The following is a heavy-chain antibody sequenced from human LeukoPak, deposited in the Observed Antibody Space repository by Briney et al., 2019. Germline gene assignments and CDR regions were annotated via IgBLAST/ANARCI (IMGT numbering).Heavy chain of an antibody. Sequence: ASVKVSCKVSGYTLTELSMHWVRQAPGKGLEWMGGFDPEDGETIYAQKFQSRVTMTEDTSTDTAYMELSSLRSEDTAVYYCATDRGRDGYNRRSGFDYWGQGTLVTVSS. V-gene: IGHV1-24*01. D-gene: IGHD5-24*01. CDR2: FDPEDGET. J-gene: IGHJ4*02. CDR1: GYTLTELS. CDR3: ATDRGRDGYNRRSGFDY.